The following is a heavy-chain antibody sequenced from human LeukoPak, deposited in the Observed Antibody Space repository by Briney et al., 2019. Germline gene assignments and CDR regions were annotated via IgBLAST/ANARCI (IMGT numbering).Heavy chain of an antibody. CDR2: IRYDGSNK. CDR3: AKDGTLDSSGYYDFDY. Sequence: PGGSLRLSCAASGFTSSSYGMHWVRQAPGKGLEWVAFIRYDGSNKYYADSVKGRFTISRDNSKNTLYLQMNSLRAEDTAVYYCAKDGTLDSSGYYDFDYWGQGTLVTVSS. D-gene: IGHD3-22*01. V-gene: IGHV3-30*02. CDR1: GFTSSSYG. J-gene: IGHJ4*02.